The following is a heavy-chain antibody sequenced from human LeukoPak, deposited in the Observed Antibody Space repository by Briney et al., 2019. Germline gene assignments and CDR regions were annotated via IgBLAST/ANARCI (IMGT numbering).Heavy chain of an antibody. V-gene: IGHV3-7*01. J-gene: IGHJ4*02. CDR1: GFTFSSYW. CDR2: IKQDGSEK. D-gene: IGHD5-18*01. Sequence: GGSLRLSCAASGFTFSSYWMSWVRQAPGKGLEWVANIKQDGSEKYYVDSVKGRFTISRDNAKNSLYLQMNSLGAEDTAVYYCARDRRYSYGVVDYWGQGTLVTVSS. CDR3: ARDRRYSYGVVDY.